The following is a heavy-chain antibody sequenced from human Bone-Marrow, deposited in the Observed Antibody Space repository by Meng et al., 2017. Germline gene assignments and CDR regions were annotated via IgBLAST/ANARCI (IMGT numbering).Heavy chain of an antibody. CDR1: GFTFSGSA. D-gene: IGHD6-13*01. CDR3: TRVSPESDSSSWNHFDY. V-gene: IGHV3-73*01. Sequence: EVQLVESGGDLVQPGGSLNLSCAASGFTFSGSAMHWVRQASGKGLEWVGRIRSEANSYATAYAASVKGRFIISRDDSKNTAYLRMNSLKTEDTAVYYCTRVSPESDSSSWNHFDYWGQGALVTVSS. J-gene: IGHJ4*02. CDR2: IRSEANSYAT.